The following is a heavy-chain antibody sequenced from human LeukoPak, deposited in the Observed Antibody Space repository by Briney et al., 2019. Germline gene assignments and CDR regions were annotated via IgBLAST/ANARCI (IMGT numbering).Heavy chain of an antibody. CDR1: GFTFSSYG. J-gene: IGHJ4*02. V-gene: IGHV3-7*01. CDR3: ARGGYTTSYFWVY. CDR2: IKQDGSEK. D-gene: IGHD2-2*02. Sequence: GGTLRLSCAASGFTFSSYGMSWVRQAPGKGLEWVATIKQDGSEKYYVDSVKGRFTISRDNAKNSLYLQMNSLRGEDTAVYYCARGGYTTSYFWVYWGQGTLVTVSS.